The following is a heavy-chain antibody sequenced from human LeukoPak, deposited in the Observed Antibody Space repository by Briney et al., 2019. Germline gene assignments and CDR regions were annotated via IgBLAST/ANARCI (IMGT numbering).Heavy chain of an antibody. CDR1: GFTFSGSA. J-gene: IGHJ4*02. CDR2: IRSKANSYAT. Sequence: QSGGSPRLSCAASGFTFSGSAMHWVRQASGKGLEWVGRIRSKANSYATAYAASVKGRFTISRDDSKNTAYLQMNSLKTEDTAVYYCTRWHYYDSSGSWGYYFDYWGQGTLVTVSS. V-gene: IGHV3-73*01. D-gene: IGHD3-22*01. CDR3: TRWHYYDSSGSWGYYFDY.